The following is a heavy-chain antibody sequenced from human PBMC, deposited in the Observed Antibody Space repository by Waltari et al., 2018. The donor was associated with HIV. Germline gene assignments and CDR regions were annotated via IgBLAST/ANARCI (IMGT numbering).Heavy chain of an antibody. Sequence: QVRLQQWGAGLLKPSETLSLTCAVYGGSFGGYYWSWLRQPPGKGLECIGEINHSGNINYNPSLKSRVIISVDRYKNQFSLKLTSVTAADTALYYCARGSWGSGMDVWGLGTTVIVSS. D-gene: IGHD7-27*01. V-gene: IGHV4-34*01. CDR2: INHSGNI. CDR3: ARGSWGSGMDV. J-gene: IGHJ6*02. CDR1: GGSFGGYY.